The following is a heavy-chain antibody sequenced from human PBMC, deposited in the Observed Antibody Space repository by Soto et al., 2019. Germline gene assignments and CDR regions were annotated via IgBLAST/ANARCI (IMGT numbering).Heavy chain of an antibody. D-gene: IGHD1-26*01. J-gene: IGHJ3*02. V-gene: IGHV4-59*01. CDR3: ASRPRVGATRGAFDI. Sequence: PSETLSLTCTVSGGSISSYYWSWNRQPPGKGLEWIGYIYYSGSTNYNPSLKSRVTISVDTSKNQFSLKLSSVTAADTAVYYCASRPRVGATRGAFDIWGQGTMVTVSS. CDR2: IYYSGST. CDR1: GGSISSYY.